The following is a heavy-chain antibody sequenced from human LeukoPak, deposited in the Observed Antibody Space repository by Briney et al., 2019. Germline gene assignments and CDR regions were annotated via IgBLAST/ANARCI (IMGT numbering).Heavy chain of an antibody. Sequence: PGGSLRLSCAASGFTFSSYWMTWVRHAPGKGLEWVANIKQDGSEKYYVDSVKGRFSISRDNAKNSLYLQMNSLRAEDTALYYCARDGGTAGEFDYWGQGTLVTVSS. D-gene: IGHD2-15*01. V-gene: IGHV3-7*05. CDR2: IKQDGSEK. J-gene: IGHJ4*02. CDR1: GFTFSSYW. CDR3: ARDGGTAGEFDY.